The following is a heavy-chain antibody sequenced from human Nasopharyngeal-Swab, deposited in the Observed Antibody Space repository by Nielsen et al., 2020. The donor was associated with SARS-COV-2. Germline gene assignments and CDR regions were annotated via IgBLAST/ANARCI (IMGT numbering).Heavy chain of an antibody. Sequence: GGSLRLSCAASGFTFSSYGMHWVRQAPGKGLEWVAVIWYDGSNKYYADSVKGRFTISRDNSKNTLYLQMNSLRAEDTAVYYCARLGGYSGYGYYYYGMDVWGQGTTVTVSS. J-gene: IGHJ6*02. D-gene: IGHD5-12*01. CDR1: GFTFSSYG. V-gene: IGHV3-33*01. CDR2: IWYDGSNK. CDR3: ARLGGYSGYGYYYYGMDV.